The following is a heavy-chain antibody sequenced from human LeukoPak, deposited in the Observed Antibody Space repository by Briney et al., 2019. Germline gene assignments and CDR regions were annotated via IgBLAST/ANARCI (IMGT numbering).Heavy chain of an antibody. V-gene: IGHV1-2*02. CDR3: ARGIGDYTPLDY. CDR1: GYTFTGYY. Sequence: ASVTVSCKASGYTFTGYYMHWVRQAPGQGLEWMGWINPNSGGTNYAQKFQGRVTMTRDTSISTAYMELSRLRSDDTAVYYCARGIGDYTPLDYWGQGTLVTVSS. D-gene: IGHD4-17*01. J-gene: IGHJ4*02. CDR2: INPNSGGT.